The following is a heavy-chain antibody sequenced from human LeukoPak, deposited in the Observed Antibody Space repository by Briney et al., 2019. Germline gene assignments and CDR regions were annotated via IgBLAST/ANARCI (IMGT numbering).Heavy chain of an antibody. CDR1: GGTFSSYA. D-gene: IGHD4-17*01. Sequence: GSSVKVSCKASGGTFSSYAISWVRQAPGQGLEWMGGIIPIFGTANYAQKLQGRVTMTTDTSTSTAYMELRSLRSDDTAVYYCARTHDYGDPIDYWGQGTLVTVSS. CDR3: ARTHDYGDPIDY. J-gene: IGHJ4*02. CDR2: IIPIFGTA. V-gene: IGHV1-69*05.